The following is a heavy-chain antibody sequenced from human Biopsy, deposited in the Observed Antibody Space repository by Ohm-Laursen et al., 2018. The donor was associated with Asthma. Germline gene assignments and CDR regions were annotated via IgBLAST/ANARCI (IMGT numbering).Heavy chain of an antibody. D-gene: IGHD2-21*02. V-gene: IGHV3-21*01. CDR2: ITDTSRYI. Sequence: SLRLSCAASGFTFSHYNMNWVRQAPGKGLEWVSSITDTSRYIKYADSVKGRFTISRDNAKNSLYLQMNSLRAEDTAVYYCARGISRVTGLFDHFDSWGQGTLVTVSS. J-gene: IGHJ4*02. CDR3: ARGISRVTGLFDHFDS. CDR1: GFTFSHYN.